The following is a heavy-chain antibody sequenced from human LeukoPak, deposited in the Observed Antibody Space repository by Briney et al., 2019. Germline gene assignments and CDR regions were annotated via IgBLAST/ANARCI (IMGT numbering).Heavy chain of an antibody. J-gene: IGHJ4*02. CDR2: IKRDGSEK. Sequence: GGSLRLSCAASAFTFRSFWMSWVRQAPGKGLEWVANIKRDGSEKYYVDSVKGRFTISRDNAKNSLFLQMNSLRAEDTAVYYCARAGGYYYDSSGYYYAEEYYFDYWGQGTLVTVSS. CDR1: AFTFRSFW. D-gene: IGHD3-22*01. V-gene: IGHV3-7*05. CDR3: ARAGGYYYDSSGYYYAEEYYFDY.